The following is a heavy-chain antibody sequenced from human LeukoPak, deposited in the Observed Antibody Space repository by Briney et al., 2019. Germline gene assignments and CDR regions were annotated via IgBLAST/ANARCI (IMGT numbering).Heavy chain of an antibody. J-gene: IGHJ4*02. CDR2: IKQDGSEK. Sequence: GALVLSCAASGFPFSSYWVSWVRQAPGKGLEWVANIKQDGSEKYYVDSVKGRFTISRDNAKNSLYLQMNSLRAEDTAVYYCARERYSSLDYWGQGTLVTVSS. D-gene: IGHD5-12*01. CDR1: GFPFSSYW. V-gene: IGHV3-7*01. CDR3: ARERYSSLDY.